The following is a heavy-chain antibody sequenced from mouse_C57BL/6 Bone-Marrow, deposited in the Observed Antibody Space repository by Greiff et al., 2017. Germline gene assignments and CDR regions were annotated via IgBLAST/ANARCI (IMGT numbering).Heavy chain of an antibody. J-gene: IGHJ3*01. CDR1: GYTFTSYG. V-gene: IGHV1-81*01. CDR3: ARTVYYYGSSPWFAY. D-gene: IGHD1-1*01. Sequence: QVHVKQSGAELARPGASVKLSCKASGYTFTSYGISWVKQRTGQGLEWIGEIYPRSGNTYYNEKFKGKATLTADKSSSTAYMELRSLTSEDSAVYFCARTVYYYGSSPWFAYWGQGTLVTVSA. CDR2: IYPRSGNT.